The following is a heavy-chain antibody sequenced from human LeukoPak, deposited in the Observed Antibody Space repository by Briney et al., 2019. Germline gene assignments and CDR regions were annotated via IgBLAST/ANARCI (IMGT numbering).Heavy chain of an antibody. CDR1: GFTFRDYN. V-gene: IGHV3-11*01. D-gene: IGHD3-9*01. CDR3: ARSIGLTGGGVDV. Sequence: KPGGSLRLSCAASGFTFRDYNMNWVRQAPGKGLEWVSYITDSGSTIHYADSVNGRFTISRDNAKSSLYLQMNSLRAEDSAVYYCARSIGLTGGGVDVWGRGTTVTVSS. CDR2: ITDSGSTI. J-gene: IGHJ6*02.